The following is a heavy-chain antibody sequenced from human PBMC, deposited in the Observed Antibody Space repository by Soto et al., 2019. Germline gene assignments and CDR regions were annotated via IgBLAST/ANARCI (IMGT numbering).Heavy chain of an antibody. CDR3: ARGPRNSSGYYLGY. J-gene: IGHJ4*02. Sequence: ASVKVSCKASGYTFTSYDINWVRQATGKGLEWMGWMNPNSGNTGYAQKFQGRVTMTRNTSISTAYMELSSLRSEDTAVYYCARGPRNSSGYYLGYWGQGTLVTVSS. V-gene: IGHV1-8*01. CDR2: MNPNSGNT. D-gene: IGHD3-22*01. CDR1: GYTFTSYD.